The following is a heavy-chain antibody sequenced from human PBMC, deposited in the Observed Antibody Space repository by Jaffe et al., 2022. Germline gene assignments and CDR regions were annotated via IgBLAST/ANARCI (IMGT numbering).Heavy chain of an antibody. CDR2: IRSKADSYAT. D-gene: IGHD3-3*02. CDR3: SSALNS. Sequence: EVQLVESGGGLVQPGGSLKLSCAASGFSFSASVMHWVRQASGKGLEWVGRIRSKADSYATAYAASVKGRFTISRDDSKNTAYLQMNSLKTEDTAVYYCSSALNSWGQGTLVTVSS. CDR1: GFSFSASV. J-gene: IGHJ4*02. V-gene: IGHV3-73*02.